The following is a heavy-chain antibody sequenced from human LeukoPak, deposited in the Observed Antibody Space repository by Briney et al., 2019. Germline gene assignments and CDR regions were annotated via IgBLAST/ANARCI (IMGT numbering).Heavy chain of an antibody. CDR2: IKQDGSKK. CDR1: GFTFTTYW. J-gene: IGHJ4*02. CDR3: ERVRLGSLDY. V-gene: IGHV3-7*05. D-gene: IGHD6-19*01. Sequence: GGSLRLSCAASGFTFTTYWMTWVRQAPGKGLEWVANIKQDGSKKYYVDSVKGRFTISRDNAKNSLYLQMNSLRAEDTAVYYCERVRLGSLDYWGQGTLVTVSS.